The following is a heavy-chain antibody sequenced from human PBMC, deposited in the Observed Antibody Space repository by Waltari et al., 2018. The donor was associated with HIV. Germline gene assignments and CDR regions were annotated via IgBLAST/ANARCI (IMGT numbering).Heavy chain of an antibody. CDR2: ISGSGGST. CDR3: AKGLVGEDDAFDI. V-gene: IGHV3-23*01. J-gene: IGHJ3*02. D-gene: IGHD1-26*01. Sequence: RKGLEWVSAISGSGGSTYYADSVKGRFTISRDNSKNTLYLQMNSLRAEDTAVYYCAKGLVGEDDAFDIWGQGTMVTVSS.